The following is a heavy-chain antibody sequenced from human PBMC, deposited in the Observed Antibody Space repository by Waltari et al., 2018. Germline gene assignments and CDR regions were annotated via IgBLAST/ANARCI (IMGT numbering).Heavy chain of an antibody. D-gene: IGHD3-22*01. CDR2: FDPEDGET. CDR3: ATVNRGYYYDSSGYPQVFDY. J-gene: IGHJ4*02. Sequence: VRQAPGKGLEWMGGFDPEDGETIYAQKFQGRVTMTEDTSTDTAYMELSSLGSEDTAVYYCATVNRGYYYDSSGYPQVFDYWGQGTLVTVSS. V-gene: IGHV1-24*01.